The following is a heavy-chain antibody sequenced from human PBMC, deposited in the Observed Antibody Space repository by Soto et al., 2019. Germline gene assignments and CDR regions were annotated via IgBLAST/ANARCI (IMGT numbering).Heavy chain of an antibody. CDR3: ARGHCTGGNCFSGWSMDV. Sequence: GASVKVSCKASGYTFTSYAMHWVRQSPGQRLEWMGWINAGNGNTKYSQKFQGRVTITRDTSASTAYMELNSLRVEDTAVYYCARGHCTGGNCFSGWSMDVWGRGTTVTVSS. CDR2: INAGNGNT. V-gene: IGHV1-3*01. J-gene: IGHJ6*02. CDR1: GYTFTSYA. D-gene: IGHD2-15*01.